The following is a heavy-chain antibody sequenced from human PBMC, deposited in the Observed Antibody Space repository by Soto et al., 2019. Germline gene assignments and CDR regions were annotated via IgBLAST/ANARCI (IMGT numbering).Heavy chain of an antibody. J-gene: IGHJ1*01. Sequence: GGSLRLSCAASGFTFSSYGMHWVRQSPGKGLEWVAVISYDGSNKYYADSVKGRFTISRDNSKNTLYLQMNSLRAEDTAVYYCARGAAAGAEYFQHWGQGTLVTVSS. D-gene: IGHD6-13*01. CDR2: ISYDGSNK. V-gene: IGHV3-30*03. CDR1: GFTFSSYG. CDR3: ARGAAAGAEYFQH.